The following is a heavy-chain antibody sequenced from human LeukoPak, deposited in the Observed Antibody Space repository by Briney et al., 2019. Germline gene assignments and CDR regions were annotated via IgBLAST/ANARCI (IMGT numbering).Heavy chain of an antibody. CDR2: IWYDGSNK. CDR1: GFTFSSYG. V-gene: IGHV3-33*01. D-gene: IGHD3-3*01. J-gene: IGHJ4*02. CDR3: ARGTYDFWSGVDY. Sequence: GGPLRLSCAASGFTFSSYGMRWVRQAPGKGLEWVAVIWYDGSNKYYADSVKGRFTISRDNSKNTLYLQMNSLRAEDTAVYYCARGTYDFWSGVDYWGQGTLVTVSS.